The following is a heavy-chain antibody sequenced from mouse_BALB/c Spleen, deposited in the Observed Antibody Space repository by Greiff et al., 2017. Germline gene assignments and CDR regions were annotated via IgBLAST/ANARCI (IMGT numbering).Heavy chain of an antibody. CDR3: ARDYYGSNPAWFAT. CDR2: ILPGRGST. J-gene: IGHJ3*01. D-gene: IGHD1-1*01. V-gene: IGHV1-9*01. Sequence: VQLQQSGAELMKPGASVKISCKATGYTFSSYWIEWVKQRPGHGLEWIGEILPGRGSTNYNEKFKGKATFTADTSSNTAYMKLSSLTSEDSAVYYCARDYYGSNPAWFATGAKGLWSLSLQ. CDR1: GYTFSSYW.